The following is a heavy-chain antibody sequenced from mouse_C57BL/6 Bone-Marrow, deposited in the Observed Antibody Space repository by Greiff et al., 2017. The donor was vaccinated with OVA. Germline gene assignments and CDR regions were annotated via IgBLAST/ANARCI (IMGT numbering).Heavy chain of an antibody. CDR1: GYTFTSYW. Sequence: VKLQQPGAELVKPGASVKMSCKASGYTFTSYWITWVKQRPGQGLEWIGDIYPGSGSTNYNEKFKSKATLTVDTSSNTAYMQLSSLTSEDSAVYYFARSYYGIGYAMDYWGQGTSVTVSS. V-gene: IGHV1-55*01. CDR2: IYPGSGST. D-gene: IGHD1-1*01. J-gene: IGHJ4*01. CDR3: ARSYYGIGYAMDY.